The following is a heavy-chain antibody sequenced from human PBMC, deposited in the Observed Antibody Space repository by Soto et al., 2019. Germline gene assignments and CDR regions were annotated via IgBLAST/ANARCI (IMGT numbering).Heavy chain of an antibody. CDR2: INAGNGNT. CDR1: GYTFTSYA. D-gene: IGHD4-17*01. CDR3: ARTVGYYYGMDV. J-gene: IGHJ6*02. Sequence: QVQLVQSGAEVKKPGASVKVSCKASGYTFTSYAMHWVRQAPGQKLEWMGWINAGNGNTKYSQKFQGRVTITRDTSASTAYMELSSLRSEDTAVYYCARTVGYYYGMDVWGQGTTVTVSS. V-gene: IGHV1-3*01.